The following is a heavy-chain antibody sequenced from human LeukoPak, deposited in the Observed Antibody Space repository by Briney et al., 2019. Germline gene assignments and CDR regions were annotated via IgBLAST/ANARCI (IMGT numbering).Heavy chain of an antibody. J-gene: IGHJ4*02. CDR1: GFTFSSYA. D-gene: IGHD3-22*01. Sequence: PGRSLRLSCAASGFTFSSYAMHWVRQAPGKGLEWVAVISYDGNIKYYTDSVKGRFTISRDNAKNTLYLQMNSLRAEDTAVYYCARANYDSSGYYYYWGQGTLVTVSS. CDR2: ISYDGNIK. CDR3: ARANYDSSGYYYY. V-gene: IGHV3-30*04.